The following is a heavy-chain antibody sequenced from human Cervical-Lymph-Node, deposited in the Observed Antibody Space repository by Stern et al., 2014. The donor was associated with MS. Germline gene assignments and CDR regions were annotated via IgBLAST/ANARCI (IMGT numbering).Heavy chain of an antibody. CDR2: VIPVFNTV. CDR1: GGTFTKYA. Sequence: QLVQSGAEMKKAGSSVKVSCTASGGTFTKYAFSWVRQAPGQGLEWMGGVIPVFNTVNYAQDFQGRVTITADKSTSTAYMEVSSLRFEDTAVYYCARDSGTDTYYYYYGMDVWGQGTTVTVSS. J-gene: IGHJ6*02. D-gene: IGHD2-21*01. CDR3: ARDSGTDTYYYYYGMDV. V-gene: IGHV1-69*06.